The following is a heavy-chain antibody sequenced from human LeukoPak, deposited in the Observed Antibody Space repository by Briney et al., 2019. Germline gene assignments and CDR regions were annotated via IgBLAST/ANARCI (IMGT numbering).Heavy chain of an antibody. CDR2: IHPEDSDT. D-gene: IGHD5-18*01. Sequence: GESLKISCKGSGYTFTNYWIGWVRQMPGKGPEWVGIIHPEDSDTRYNPSFRGQVSISADQSINTAYLQWSSLEASDTAMYYCARHGSQQLWAVGMDVWGQGTTVTVSS. CDR1: GYTFTNYW. J-gene: IGHJ6*02. V-gene: IGHV5-51*01. CDR3: ARHGSQQLWAVGMDV.